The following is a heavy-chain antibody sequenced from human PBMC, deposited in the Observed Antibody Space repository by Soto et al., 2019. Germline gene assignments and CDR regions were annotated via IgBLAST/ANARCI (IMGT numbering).Heavy chain of an antibody. J-gene: IGHJ6*02. V-gene: IGHV3-23*01. D-gene: IGHD1-26*01. CDR2: ISGSGGGT. Sequence: EVQLLESGGGLVQPGGSLRLSCAASGFTFSNYAVTWVRQTPGKGLEWVSGISGSGGGTYYADSVKGRFTISRDNSKSTLYLQMHGLRAGDTAVYYCAKVSLGATTITDYYYYGLDVWGQGTTVTVSS. CDR3: AKVSLGATTITDYYYYGLDV. CDR1: GFTFSNYA.